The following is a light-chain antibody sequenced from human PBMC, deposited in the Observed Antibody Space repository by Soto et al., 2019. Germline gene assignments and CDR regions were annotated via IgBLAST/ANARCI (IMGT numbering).Light chain of an antibody. J-gene: IGKJ1*01. Sequence: AIQLTQSPSSLSASVGDTFTIPCRASQGFRRVLSWYQQKPGEAPKLLIYSASDLQGAVPSRFRGSGSGTDFTLTISSLQPEDFATYYCLQDFNFPRTFGQGTKVEV. CDR2: SAS. CDR1: QGFRRV. V-gene: IGKV1-6*01. CDR3: LQDFNFPRT.